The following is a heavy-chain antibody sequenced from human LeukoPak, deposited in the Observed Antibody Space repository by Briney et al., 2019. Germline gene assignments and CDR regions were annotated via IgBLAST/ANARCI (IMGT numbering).Heavy chain of an antibody. CDR3: ARDDSPYYDSSRNPFDY. CDR2: IKQDGGET. J-gene: IGHJ4*02. Sequence: PGGSLRLSCVASGFTFGNHRMSWVRQAPGKGLEWVADIKQDGGETYYADFVRGRFTISRDNGKNSLYLQMNSLRVEDTAVYYCARDDSPYYDSSRNPFDYWGQGTLVTVSS. CDR1: GFTFGNHR. V-gene: IGHV3-7*01. D-gene: IGHD3-22*01.